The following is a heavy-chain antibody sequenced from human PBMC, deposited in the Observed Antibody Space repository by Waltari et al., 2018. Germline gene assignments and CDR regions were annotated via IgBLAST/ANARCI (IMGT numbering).Heavy chain of an antibody. J-gene: IGHJ4*02. CDR3: ARARSVFWSGPFDY. V-gene: IGHV4-34*01. D-gene: IGHD3-3*01. Sequence: QVQLQQWGAGLLKPSETLSLTCAVYGGSFSGYYWSWIRQPPGKGLEWIGEINHSGRPNSNPALKSRVTISVDTSKNQFSLKLSSVTAADTAVYYCARARSVFWSGPFDYWGQGTLVTVSS. CDR1: GGSFSGYY. CDR2: INHSGRP.